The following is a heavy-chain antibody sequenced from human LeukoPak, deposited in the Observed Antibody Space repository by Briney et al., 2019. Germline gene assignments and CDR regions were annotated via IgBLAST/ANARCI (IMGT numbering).Heavy chain of an antibody. CDR1: GFTFRDYY. D-gene: IGHD3-3*01. J-gene: IGHJ4*02. CDR2: ISSSGSTI. V-gene: IGHV3-11*01. CDR3: AGAPQYDFWRDY. Sequence: GGSLRLSCAASGFTFRDYYMSWIRQARGKGLEWVSYISSSGSTIYYADSVKGRFTISRDNAKNSLYLQMNSLRAEDTAVYYCAGAPQYDFWRDYWGQGTLVTVSS.